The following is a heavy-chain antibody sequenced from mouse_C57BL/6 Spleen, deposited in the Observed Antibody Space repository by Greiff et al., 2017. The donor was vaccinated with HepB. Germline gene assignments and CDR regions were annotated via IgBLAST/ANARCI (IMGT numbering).Heavy chain of an antibody. V-gene: IGHV1-15*01. Sequence: VQLQQSGAELVRPGASVTLSCKASGYTFTDYEMHWVKQTPVHGLEWIGAIDPETGGTAYNQKFKGKAILTADKSSSTAYMELRSLTSEDSAVYYCTSSPMFYYYGRYFDYWGQGTTLTVSS. J-gene: IGHJ2*01. CDR3: TSSPMFYYYGRYFDY. CDR1: GYTFTDYE. D-gene: IGHD1-1*01. CDR2: IDPETGGT.